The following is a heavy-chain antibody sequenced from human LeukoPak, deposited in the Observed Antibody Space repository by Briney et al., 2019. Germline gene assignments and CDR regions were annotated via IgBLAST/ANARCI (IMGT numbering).Heavy chain of an antibody. D-gene: IGHD5-24*01. V-gene: IGHV3-53*01. CDR3: ARGAGYNYHYYFDY. J-gene: IGHJ4*02. CDR2: IYGGGNI. CDR1: GFTVSSNY. Sequence: GWSLRLSCASSGFTVSSNYMNWVRQAAGKGLEWVSVIYGGGNIFYADSVKGRFTISRDNYKNTLYLKMNSMRAEDTAVYYCARGAGYNYHYYFDYWGQGTLVTVSS.